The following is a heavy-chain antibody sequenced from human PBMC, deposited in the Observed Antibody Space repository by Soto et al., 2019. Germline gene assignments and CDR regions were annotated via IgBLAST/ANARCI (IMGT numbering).Heavy chain of an antibody. Sequence: GSLRLLCLASGFTLRSYAIQWGRPAPGKGLEYVSAISSNGGSTYYADSVKGRFTISRDNSKNTLYLQMSSLRAEDTAVYYCIQGTPREGTGAFDIWGQGTMVTVSS. D-gene: IGHD1-1*01. CDR1: GFTLRSYA. J-gene: IGHJ3*02. V-gene: IGHV3-64D*08. CDR3: IQGTPREGTGAFDI. CDR2: ISSNGGST.